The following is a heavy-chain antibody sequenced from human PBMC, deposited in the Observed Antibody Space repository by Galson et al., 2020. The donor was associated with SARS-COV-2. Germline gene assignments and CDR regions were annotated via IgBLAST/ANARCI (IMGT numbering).Heavy chain of an antibody. J-gene: IGHJ4*02. D-gene: IGHD3-10*01. CDR2: ISYDGSNK. CDR3: ASPKYYYGSGVTSPLFDY. CDR1: GFTFSSYA. V-gene: IGHV3-30-3*01. Sequence: GESLKISCAASGFTFSSYAMHWVRQAPGKGLEWVAVISYDGSNKYYADSVKGRFTISRDNSKNTLYLQMNSLRAEDTAVYYCASPKYYYGSGVTSPLFDYWGQGTLVTVSS.